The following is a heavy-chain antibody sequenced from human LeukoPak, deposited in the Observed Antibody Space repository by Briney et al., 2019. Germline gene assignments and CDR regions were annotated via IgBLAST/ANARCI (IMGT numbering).Heavy chain of an antibody. D-gene: IGHD3-22*01. CDR1: GGTFSNYA. V-gene: IGHV1-2*04. CDR3: ARSTRPYYYDSSGYHYFDY. J-gene: IGHJ4*02. CDR2: INPNSGGT. Sequence: ASVKVSCKASGGTFSNYAISWVRQAPGQGLEWMGWINPNSGGTNYAQKFQGWVTMTRDTSISTAYMELSRLRSDDTAVYYCARSTRPYYYDSSGYHYFDYWGQGTLVTVSS.